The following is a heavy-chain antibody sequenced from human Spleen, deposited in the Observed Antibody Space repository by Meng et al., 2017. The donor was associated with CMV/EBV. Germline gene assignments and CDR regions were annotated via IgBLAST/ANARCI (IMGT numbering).Heavy chain of an antibody. CDR1: GGSITSYY. Sequence: SETLSLTCTVSGGSITSYYWSWIRQPPGKGLEWIGYMYYSGSTNYNPSLKSRVTISIDTSKNQFSLKLRSVTAADTAVYYCAREDYSNYGLFDPWGQGTLVTVSS. CDR3: AREDYSNYGLFDP. J-gene: IGHJ5*02. D-gene: IGHD4-11*01. CDR2: MYYSGST. V-gene: IGHV4-59*01.